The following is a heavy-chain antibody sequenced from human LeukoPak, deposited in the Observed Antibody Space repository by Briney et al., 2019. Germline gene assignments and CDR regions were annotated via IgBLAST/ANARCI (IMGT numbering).Heavy chain of an antibody. V-gene: IGHV3-7*01. Sequence: PGGSLRLSCAASGFTFSSYWMSWVRQAPGKGLEWVANIKQDGSEKYYVDSVKGRFTISRDNAKNSLYLQMNSLRAEDTAVYYCTRGRPLGNYYDSSGYYYGGYYFDYWGQGTLVTVSS. CDR2: IKQDGSEK. CDR1: GFTFSSYW. CDR3: TRGRPLGNYYDSSGYYYGGYYFDY. J-gene: IGHJ4*02. D-gene: IGHD3-22*01.